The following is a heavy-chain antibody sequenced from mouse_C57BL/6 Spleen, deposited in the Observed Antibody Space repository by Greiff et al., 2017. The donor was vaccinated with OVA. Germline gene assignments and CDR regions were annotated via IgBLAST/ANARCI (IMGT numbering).Heavy chain of an antibody. D-gene: IGHD1-1*01. CDR3: ARNYYGSSYGGADY. V-gene: IGHV1-81*01. J-gene: IGHJ2*01. CDR1: GYTFTSYG. CDR2: IYPRSGNT. Sequence: VQLQQSGAELARPGASVKLSCKASGYTFTSYGISWVKQRTGQGLEWIGEIYPRSGNTYYNEKFKGKATLTADKSSSTAYMELRSLTSEDSAVYFGARNYYGSSYGGADYWGQGTTLTVSS.